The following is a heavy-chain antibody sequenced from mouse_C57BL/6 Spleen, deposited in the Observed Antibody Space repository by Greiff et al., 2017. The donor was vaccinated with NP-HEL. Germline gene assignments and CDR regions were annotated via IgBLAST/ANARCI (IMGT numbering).Heavy chain of an antibody. D-gene: IGHD2-14*01. J-gene: IGHJ2*01. Sequence: QVQLQQSGAELVRPGASVKLSCKASGYTFTDYYINWVKQRPGQGLEWIARIYPGSGNTYYNEKFKGKATLTAEKSSSTAYMQLSSLTSEDSAVYFCASNYRGHFDYWGQGTTLTVSS. V-gene: IGHV1-76*01. CDR1: GYTFTDYY. CDR3: ASNYRGHFDY. CDR2: IYPGSGNT.